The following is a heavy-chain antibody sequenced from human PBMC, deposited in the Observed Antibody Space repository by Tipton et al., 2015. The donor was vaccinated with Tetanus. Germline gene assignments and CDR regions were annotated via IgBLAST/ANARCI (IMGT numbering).Heavy chain of an antibody. CDR3: ARESWNRDAFDI. J-gene: IGHJ3*02. V-gene: IGHV4-39*07. CDR2: IYYSGST. CDR1: GGSISSSSYY. Sequence: TLSLTCTVSGGSISSSSYYWGWIRQPPGKGLEWIGSIYYSGSTNYNPSLKSRVTTSVDTSKTQFSLKLSSVTAADTAVYYCARESWNRDAFDIWGQGTMVTVSS. D-gene: IGHD1-1*01.